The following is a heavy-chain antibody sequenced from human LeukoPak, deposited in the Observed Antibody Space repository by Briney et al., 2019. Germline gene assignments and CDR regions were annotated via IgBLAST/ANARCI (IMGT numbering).Heavy chain of an antibody. CDR2: IYIGGNT. Sequence: GGSLRLSCAASGFTVSSNYMSWVRQAPGKGLEWVSVIYIGGNTYYADSVKGRFTISRDNAKNSLYLQMNSLRAEDTAVYYCAREDCGGDCPTRYWGQGTLVTVSS. CDR1: GFTVSSNY. V-gene: IGHV3-66*01. D-gene: IGHD2-21*02. J-gene: IGHJ4*02. CDR3: AREDCGGDCPTRY.